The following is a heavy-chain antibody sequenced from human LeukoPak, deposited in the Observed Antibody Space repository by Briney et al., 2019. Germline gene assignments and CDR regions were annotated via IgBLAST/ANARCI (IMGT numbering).Heavy chain of an antibody. V-gene: IGHV1-2*02. CDR3: SRESIVGATTLDY. J-gene: IGHJ4*02. CDR1: GYTFTGYY. CDR2: INPNSSGT. D-gene: IGHD1-26*01. Sequence: GASVKVSCKASGYTFTGYYMHWVRQAPGQGLEWMGWINPNSSGTNYAQKFQGRVTMTRDASISTAYMEVSSLRSDDTAVYYCSRESIVGATTLDYWGQGTLVTVSS.